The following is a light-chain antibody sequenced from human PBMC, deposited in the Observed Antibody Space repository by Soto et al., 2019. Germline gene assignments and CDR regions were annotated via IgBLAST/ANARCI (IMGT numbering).Light chain of an antibody. V-gene: IGLV2-14*01. CDR2: AVS. CDR1: SSDVGGYNH. Sequence: QSALTQPASVSGSPGQSITIPCTGTSSDVGGYNHVSWYQHSPGKAPKLILFAVSDRPSGVSHRFSGSKSDNTASLTISGLQAEDEADYYCCSYTSLSTVVFGGGTKLTVL. J-gene: IGLJ2*01. CDR3: CSYTSLSTVV.